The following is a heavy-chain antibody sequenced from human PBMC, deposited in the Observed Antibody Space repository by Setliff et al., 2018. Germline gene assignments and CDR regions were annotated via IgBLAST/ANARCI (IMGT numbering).Heavy chain of an antibody. CDR3: AIPSSGNFYFDY. Sequence: SVKVSCKASGYTFSSYAIGWVRQAPGQGLEWMGGIIPMFGTANYAQKFQGRVTITADESTSTAYMELSSLRSEDTAVYYCAIPSSGNFYFDYWGQGTLVTVSS. CDR2: IIPMFGTA. V-gene: IGHV1-69*13. CDR1: GYTFSSYA. D-gene: IGHD1-26*01. J-gene: IGHJ4*02.